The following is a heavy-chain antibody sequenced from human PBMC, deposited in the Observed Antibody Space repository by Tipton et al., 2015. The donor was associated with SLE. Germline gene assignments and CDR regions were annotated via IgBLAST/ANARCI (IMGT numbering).Heavy chain of an antibody. Sequence: TLSLTCTVSGGSISSSSYYWGWIRQPPGKGLEWIGSIYYSGSTYYNPPLKSRATISVDTSKNQFSLKLTSVTAADTAVYYCARDPLRDYGGQTAPESWGQGTLVTVSS. V-gene: IGHV4-39*07. CDR1: GGSISSSSYY. CDR2: IYYSGST. CDR3: ARDPLRDYGGQTAPES. D-gene: IGHD4-23*01. J-gene: IGHJ5*02.